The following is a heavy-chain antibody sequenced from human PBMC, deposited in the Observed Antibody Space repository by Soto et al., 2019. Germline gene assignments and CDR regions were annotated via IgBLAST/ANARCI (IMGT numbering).Heavy chain of an antibody. CDR3: ARDAAAGLNDY. J-gene: IGHJ4*02. CDR1: GYTFTSYG. D-gene: IGHD6-13*01. Sequence: QVQLVQSGAEVKKPGASVKVSCKASGYTFTSYGISWVRQAPGQGLEWMGWISAYNGNTKYVQKFQGRVTMTTDTATSTAYMELRSLRADGTAVYYCARDAAAGLNDYWGQGTLVTVSS. V-gene: IGHV1-18*01. CDR2: ISAYNGNT.